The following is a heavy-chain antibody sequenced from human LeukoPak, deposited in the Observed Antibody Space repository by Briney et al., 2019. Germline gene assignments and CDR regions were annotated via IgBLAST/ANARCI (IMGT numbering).Heavy chain of an antibody. J-gene: IGHJ4*02. D-gene: IGHD4-23*01. CDR3: ARDRLRWPKIDY. CDR2: IYYSVTT. Sequence: SETLSLTCTVSGGSISSSDYYWGWIRQPPGKGLEWIGSIYYSVTTYYNPSLKSRVTISVDTSKNQFSLKLNSVTAAGTAVYYCARDRLRWPKIDYWGQGTLVTVSS. V-gene: IGHV4-39*07. CDR1: GGSISSSDYY.